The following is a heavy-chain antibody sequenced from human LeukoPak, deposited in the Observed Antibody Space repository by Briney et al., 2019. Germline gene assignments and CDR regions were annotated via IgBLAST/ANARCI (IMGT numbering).Heavy chain of an antibody. D-gene: IGHD3-22*01. V-gene: IGHV3-23*01. Sequence: GGSLRLSFAASGFPFSSYAMSWVRPAPGKGLEWVSAISGSGGSTYYADSVKGRFTISRDNSKNTLYPQMNSLRAEDTAVYYCAKVITMIVAPVDYWGQGTLVTVSS. J-gene: IGHJ4*02. CDR1: GFPFSSYA. CDR2: ISGSGGST. CDR3: AKVITMIVAPVDY.